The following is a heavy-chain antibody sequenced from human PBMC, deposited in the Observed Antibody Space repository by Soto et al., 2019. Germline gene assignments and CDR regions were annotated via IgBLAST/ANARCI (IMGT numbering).Heavy chain of an antibody. CDR3: IQSRCGGDCLQSYASHYYYGMDV. CDR1: GFSLSTSGVG. Sequence: QITLKESGPTLVKPTQTLTLTCTFSGFSLSTSGVGVGWIRQPPGKALEWLALIYWDDDKRYSPSLRSRLTISKDTSKHXVXLXMPXMDPVDTATYYCIQSRCGGDCLQSYASHYYYGMDVWGQGTTVTVSS. V-gene: IGHV2-5*02. CDR2: IYWDDDK. J-gene: IGHJ6*02. D-gene: IGHD2-21*02.